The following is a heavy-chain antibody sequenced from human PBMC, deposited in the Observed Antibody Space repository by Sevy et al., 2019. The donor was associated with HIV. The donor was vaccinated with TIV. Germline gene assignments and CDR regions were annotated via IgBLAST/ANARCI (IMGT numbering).Heavy chain of an antibody. Sequence: GGSLRLSCAASGFTFRTYGMQWVRQAPGKGLEWVAFIRYDGNNKYYTDSVKGRFTISRDNSKNTLNLHMNSLRAEDTAVYYCANGDYYFDYWGQGTLVTVSS. CDR2: IRYDGNNK. CDR3: ANGDYYFDY. CDR1: GFTFRTYG. D-gene: IGHD2-21*02. J-gene: IGHJ4*02. V-gene: IGHV3-30*02.